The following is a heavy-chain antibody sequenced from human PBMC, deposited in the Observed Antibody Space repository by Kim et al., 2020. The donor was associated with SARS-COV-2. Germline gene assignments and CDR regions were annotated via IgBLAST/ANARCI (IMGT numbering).Heavy chain of an antibody. CDR3: ARVLSLVVWDH. V-gene: IGHV1-46*01. D-gene: IGHD2-15*01. Sequence: GGRTTYEQKFQGRVTVTTDTSTSTVYMNLGSLRSEDTAVYYCARVLSLVVWDHWGQGTLVTVSA. CDR2: GGRT. J-gene: IGHJ4*02.